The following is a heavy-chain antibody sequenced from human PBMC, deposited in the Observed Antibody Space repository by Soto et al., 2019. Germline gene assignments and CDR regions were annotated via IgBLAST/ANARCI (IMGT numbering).Heavy chain of an antibody. Sequence: GESLKISCKGSGYSFTSYWISWVRQMPGKGLEWMGRIDPSDSYTNYSPSFQGHVTISADKSISTAYLQWSSLEASDIAMYYCASPKQLSMGYYYGMDVWGQGTTVTVSS. J-gene: IGHJ6*02. CDR2: IDPSDSYT. D-gene: IGHD2-2*01. V-gene: IGHV5-10-1*01. CDR1: GYSFTSYW. CDR3: ASPKQLSMGYYYGMDV.